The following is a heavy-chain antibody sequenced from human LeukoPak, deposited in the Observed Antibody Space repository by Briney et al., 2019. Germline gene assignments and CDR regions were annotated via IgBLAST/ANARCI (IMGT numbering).Heavy chain of an antibody. CDR3: SRGAIYYYDSSTRPAFDI. D-gene: IGHD3-22*01. CDR2: IYYSGST. Sequence: SETLSLTCTVSGGSISSYYWSWIRQPPGKGLEWIGYIYYSGSTNYNPSLKSRVTISVDTSKNQFSLKLSSVTAADTAVYYCSRGAIYYYDSSTRPAFDIWGQGTMVTVSS. CDR1: GGSISSYY. J-gene: IGHJ3*02. V-gene: IGHV4-59*01.